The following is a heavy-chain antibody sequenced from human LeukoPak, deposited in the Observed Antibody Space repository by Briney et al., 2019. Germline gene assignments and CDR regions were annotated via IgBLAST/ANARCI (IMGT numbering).Heavy chain of an antibody. CDR1: GGSVTGGGYY. CDR2: ASYSGGT. D-gene: IGHD1-26*01. J-gene: IGHJ5*02. CDR3: ATAEWEYFFCDP. Sequence: KASETLSLTCSVSGGSVTGGGYYWSWIRQHPGKGLEWIGFASYSGGTYYNPSLMSRITISVDRSQNQFSLRLSDVTGADAAVYFCATAEWEYFFCDPGGKGALVAVSS. V-gene: IGHV4-31*03.